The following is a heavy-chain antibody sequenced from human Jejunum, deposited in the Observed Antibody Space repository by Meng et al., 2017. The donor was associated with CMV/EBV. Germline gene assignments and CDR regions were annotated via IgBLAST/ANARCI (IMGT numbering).Heavy chain of an antibody. CDR1: VG. D-gene: IGHD1-1*01. J-gene: IGHJ4*02. V-gene: IGHV2-5*02. CDR3: VHRRDYSGNWNGGSVDF. Sequence: VGVGWIRHPTGKALELLAFIYCGYDKRYSPSLKSRLTITKDAPKNQVVLTMTNMGPADTATYHCVHRRDYSGNWNGGSVDFWGQGALVTVSS. CDR2: IYCGYDK.